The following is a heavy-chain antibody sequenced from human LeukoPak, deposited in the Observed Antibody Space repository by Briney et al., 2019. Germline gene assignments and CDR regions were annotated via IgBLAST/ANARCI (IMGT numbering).Heavy chain of an antibody. CDR1: GFTFSNYA. CDR2: ISGSGGTT. CDR3: AKERSGGWPFDY. V-gene: IGHV3-23*01. Sequence: GGSVSLLCAASGFTFSNYAVSWVRQAPGKGLEWVSGISGSGGTTYYADSVKGRLTISRDNSENTLYLQMNSLRADDTALYYCAKERSGGWPFDYWAPGTLVTVSS. D-gene: IGHD6-19*01. J-gene: IGHJ4*02.